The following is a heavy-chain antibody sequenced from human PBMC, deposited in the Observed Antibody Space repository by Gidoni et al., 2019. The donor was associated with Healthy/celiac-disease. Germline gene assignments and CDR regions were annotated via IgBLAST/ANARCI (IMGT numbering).Heavy chain of an antibody. CDR3: AKPQGLSNSYYYGMDV. V-gene: IGHV3-23*01. J-gene: IGHJ6*02. CDR2: ISGSGGST. Sequence: EVQLLESGGGLVQPGGSLRLSCAASGFTFSSYAMSWVRQAPGKGLEWVSAISGSGGSTYYADSVKGRFTISRDNSKNTLYLQMNSLRAEDTAVYYCAKPQGLSNSYYYGMDVWGQGTTVTVSS. CDR1: GFTFSSYA.